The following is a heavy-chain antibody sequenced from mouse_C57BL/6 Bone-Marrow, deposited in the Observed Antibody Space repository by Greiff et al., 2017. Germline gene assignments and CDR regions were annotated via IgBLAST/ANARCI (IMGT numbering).Heavy chain of an antibody. CDR3: TRNIGGYSLYVDV. CDR1: GYTFTDYY. V-gene: IGHV1-76*01. D-gene: IGHD2-3*01. CDR2: IYPGRGHT. Sequence: SGAELVRPGASVKLSCKASGYTFTDYYINWVKQRTGQGLEWILRIYPGRGHTYYNQKFKGKATLTADKSSSTASMQLNRLTCEDSAVYFSTRNIGGYSLYVDVWGTRTTVNVS. J-gene: IGHJ1*03.